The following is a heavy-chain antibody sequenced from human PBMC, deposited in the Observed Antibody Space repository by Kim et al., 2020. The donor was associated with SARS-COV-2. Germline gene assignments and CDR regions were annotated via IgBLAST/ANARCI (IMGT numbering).Heavy chain of an antibody. Sequence: GRGWRKHTSNSGKARFTTSGDNPKNTLYLQMNSLRAEDTAVYYCAKLSDYWGQGTLVTVSS. CDR3: AKLSDY. V-gene: IGHV3-23*01. J-gene: IGHJ4*02. CDR2: GRGWRK.